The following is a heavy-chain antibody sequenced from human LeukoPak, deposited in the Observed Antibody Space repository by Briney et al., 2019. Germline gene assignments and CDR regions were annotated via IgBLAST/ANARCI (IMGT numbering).Heavy chain of an antibody. CDR3: ARDGGPYYYDSSGYPYFDY. D-gene: IGHD3-22*01. J-gene: IGHJ4*02. Sequence: SETLSLTCTVSGGSISSYYWSWIRQPAGKGLEWIGRIYTSGSTNYNPSLKSRVTMSVDTSKNQFSLKLSSVTAADTAVYYCARDGGPYYYDSSGYPYFDYWGQGTLVTVSS. CDR2: IYTSGST. V-gene: IGHV4-4*07. CDR1: GGSISSYY.